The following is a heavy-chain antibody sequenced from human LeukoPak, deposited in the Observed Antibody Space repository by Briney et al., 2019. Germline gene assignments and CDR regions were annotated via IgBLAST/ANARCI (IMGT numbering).Heavy chain of an antibody. Sequence: ASVKVSCKVSGYTLTELSMHWVRQAPGKGLEWMGGFDPEDGETIYVQTFQGRVTMTEDTSTDTTYMELGSLRSEDTAVYYCATVSRHYSDSSDYYPSYFDFWGQGTLVTVSS. V-gene: IGHV1-24*01. CDR3: ATVSRHYSDSSDYYPSYFDF. CDR1: GYTLTELS. J-gene: IGHJ4*02. D-gene: IGHD3-22*01. CDR2: FDPEDGET.